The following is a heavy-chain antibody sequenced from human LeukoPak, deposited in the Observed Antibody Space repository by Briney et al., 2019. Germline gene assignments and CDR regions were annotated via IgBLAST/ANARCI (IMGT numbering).Heavy chain of an antibody. Sequence: GGSLRLSCAASGFTFSSYSMNWVRQAPGKGLEWVSSISSSSSYIYYAVSVKGRFTISRDNAKNSLYLQMNSLRAEDTAVYYCARDPDRGGYSMFDYWGQGTLVTVSS. CDR2: ISSSSSYI. CDR1: GFTFSSYS. V-gene: IGHV3-21*01. J-gene: IGHJ4*02. D-gene: IGHD3-22*01. CDR3: ARDPDRGGYSMFDY.